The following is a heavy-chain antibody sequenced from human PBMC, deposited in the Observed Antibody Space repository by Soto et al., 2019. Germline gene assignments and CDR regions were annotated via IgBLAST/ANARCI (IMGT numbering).Heavy chain of an antibody. CDR1: GFTFTTFW. Sequence: EVQLVESGGGLVQPGGSLRLSCATSGFTFTTFWMSWVRQAPGKGPEWVANINQDGSVQYYVDSVTGRFTISRDNAQSSLYLQMNSLRAADTAVYYCVRGHTYIVFWSQGTLVTVSS. V-gene: IGHV3-7*01. D-gene: IGHD3-16*02. CDR2: INQDGSVQ. CDR3: VRGHTYIVF. J-gene: IGHJ4*02.